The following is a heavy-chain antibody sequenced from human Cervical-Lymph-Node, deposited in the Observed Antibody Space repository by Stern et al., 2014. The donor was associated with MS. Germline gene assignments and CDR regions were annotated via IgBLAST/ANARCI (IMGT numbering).Heavy chain of an antibody. Sequence: QVQLGQWGAGLLKPSETLSLTCAINGGSFSPNFLTWLRQSPGKGLEWIGETNHRGTVTYNPALKSRVTISVDTSKNHFSVNLTSVTAADTAVYFCARGVALTDYFCRWYDPWGQGTLVTVSS. CDR1: GGSFSPNF. CDR3: ARGVALTDYFCRWYDP. V-gene: IGHV4-34*01. J-gene: IGHJ5*02. CDR2: TNHRGTV. D-gene: IGHD3-9*01.